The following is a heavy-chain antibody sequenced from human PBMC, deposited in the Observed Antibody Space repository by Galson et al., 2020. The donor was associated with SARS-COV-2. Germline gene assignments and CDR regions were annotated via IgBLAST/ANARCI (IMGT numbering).Heavy chain of an antibody. J-gene: IGHJ4*02. D-gene: IGHD1-26*01. CDR1: GGSTNSGDYY. CDR3: ARLRQTRQLVGAADN. Sequence: SETLSLTCSVSGGSTNSGDYYWSWIRQLPGKGLEWIGYIYYSVSTYYNPSLKSRVAISIDTSKNQFSLRLTSVTAADTAVYYCARLRQTRQLVGAADNWGQGTLVTVSS. V-gene: IGHV4-31*03. CDR2: IYYSVST.